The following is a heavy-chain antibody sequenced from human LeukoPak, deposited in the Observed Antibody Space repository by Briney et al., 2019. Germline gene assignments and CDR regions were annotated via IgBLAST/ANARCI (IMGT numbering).Heavy chain of an antibody. D-gene: IGHD3-10*01. CDR3: ARETNMVPGDY. V-gene: IGHV4-59*01. CDR1: GGSISSYY. CDR2: IYYSGST. J-gene: IGHJ4*02. Sequence: SETLSLTCTVSGGSISSYYWSWIRQPPGKGLEWIGYIYYSGSTNYNPSLKSRVTISVATSKNQFSLKLSSVTAADTAVYYCARETNMVPGDYWGQGTLVTVSS.